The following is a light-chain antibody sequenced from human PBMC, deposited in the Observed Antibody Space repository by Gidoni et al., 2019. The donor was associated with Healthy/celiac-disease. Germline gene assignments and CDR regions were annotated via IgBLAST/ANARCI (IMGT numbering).Light chain of an antibody. J-gene: IGLJ2*01. Sequence: SYVLTQPPSVSVAPGKTARITCGGNKIGSKSVHWYQQKPGQAPVLVIYYDSDRPSGIPERLSGSNSGNTATLTISRVEAGDEADYYCQVWDSSSDHPVFGGGTKLTVL. CDR1: KIGSKS. V-gene: IGLV3-21*04. CDR3: QVWDSSSDHPV. CDR2: YDS.